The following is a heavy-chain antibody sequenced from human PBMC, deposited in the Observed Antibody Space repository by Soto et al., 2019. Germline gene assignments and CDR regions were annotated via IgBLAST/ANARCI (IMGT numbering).Heavy chain of an antibody. Sequence: SVKVSCKASGGTFSSYDISWVRQSPGQGLEWMGGIIPIFGTANYAQKFQGRVTITADESTSTAYMELSSLRSEDTAVYYCARDPDYYDSSGYPSPDAFDIWGQGTMVTVSS. J-gene: IGHJ3*02. V-gene: IGHV1-69*13. CDR2: IIPIFGTA. D-gene: IGHD3-22*01. CDR1: GGTFSSYD. CDR3: ARDPDYYDSSGYPSPDAFDI.